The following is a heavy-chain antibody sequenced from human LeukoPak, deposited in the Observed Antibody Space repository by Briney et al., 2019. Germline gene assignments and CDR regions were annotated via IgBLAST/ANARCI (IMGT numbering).Heavy chain of an antibody. J-gene: IGHJ1*01. CDR1: GGSISSSNYY. CDR2: IYYSGST. CDR3: ARSYCSSTSCYAGGYFQH. D-gene: IGHD2-2*01. V-gene: IGHV4-39*01. Sequence: NTSETLSLTCTVSGGSISSSNYYWVWIRQRPGKGLEWNGNIYYSGSTYYNPSLKSRVTISVDTSKNQFSLKLNSVTAADTAVYYCARSYCSSTSCYAGGYFQHWGQGTLVTVSS.